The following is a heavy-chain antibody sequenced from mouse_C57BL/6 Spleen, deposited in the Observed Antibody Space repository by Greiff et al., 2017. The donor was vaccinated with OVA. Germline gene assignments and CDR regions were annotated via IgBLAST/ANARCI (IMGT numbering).Heavy chain of an antibody. V-gene: IGHV1-7*01. D-gene: IGHD2-12*01. CDR2: INPSSGYT. CDR1: GYTFTSYW. J-gene: IGHJ3*01. Sequence: QVQLQQSGAELAKPGASVKLSCKASGYTFTSYWMHWVKQRPGQGLEWIGYINPSSGYTKYNQKFKDKATLTAAKSSSTAYMQLRRLTYEDSAVYCCARDSSNDAGGFAYWGKGTLVTVSA. CDR3: ARDSSNDAGGFAY.